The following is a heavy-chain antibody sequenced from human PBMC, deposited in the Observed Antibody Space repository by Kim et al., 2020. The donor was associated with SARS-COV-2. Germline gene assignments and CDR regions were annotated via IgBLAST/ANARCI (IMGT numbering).Heavy chain of an antibody. Sequence: YYDYAASVRGRITVNPDTARNQFSLQLNSVTPEDTAVYYCARGYMRSGLDVWGQGTTVTVSS. V-gene: IGHV6-1*01. CDR2: YY. J-gene: IGHJ6*02. CDR3: ARGYMRSGLDV. D-gene: IGHD1-1*01.